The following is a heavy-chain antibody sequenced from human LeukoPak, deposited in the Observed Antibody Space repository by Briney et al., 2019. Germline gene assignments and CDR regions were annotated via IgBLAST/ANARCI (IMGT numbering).Heavy chain of an antibody. CDR1: GYTFTSYG. CDR2: ISAYNGNT. CDR3: ARDFFPMVRGVIIPEGWFDP. Sequence: ASVKVSCKASGYTFTSYGISWVRQAPGQGLEWMGWISAYNGNTNYAQKLQGRVTMTTDTSTSTAYMELRSLRSDDTAVYYCARDFFPMVRGVIIPEGWFDPWGQGTLVTLSS. J-gene: IGHJ5*02. D-gene: IGHD3-10*01. V-gene: IGHV1-18*01.